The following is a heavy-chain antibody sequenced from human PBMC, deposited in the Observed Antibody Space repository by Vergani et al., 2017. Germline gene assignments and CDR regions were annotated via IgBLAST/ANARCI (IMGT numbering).Heavy chain of an antibody. V-gene: IGHV4-61*02. J-gene: IGHJ2*01. CDR1: GGSISSGSYY. CDR3: AREGQPYSGYDSWYCDL. Sequence: QVQLQESGPGLVKPSQTLSLTCTVSGGSISSGSYYWSWIRQPAGKGLEWIGRIYTSGSTNYNPSLKSRVTISVDTSKNQFSLKLSSVTAADTAVYYCAREGQPYSGYDSWYCDLWGRGTLVTVSS. D-gene: IGHD5-12*01. CDR2: IYTSGST.